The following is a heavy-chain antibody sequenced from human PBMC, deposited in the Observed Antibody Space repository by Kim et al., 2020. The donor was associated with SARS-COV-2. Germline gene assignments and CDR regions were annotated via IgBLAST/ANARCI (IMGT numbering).Heavy chain of an antibody. J-gene: IGHJ3*02. CDR2: VKGKSDGGTV. CDR1: GLIFDHTW. V-gene: IGHV3-15*01. D-gene: IGHD4-17*01. CDR3: TTAMREDYGSI. Sequence: GGSLRLSCAVSGLIFDHTWMSWFRQAPGKGLEWVGRVKGKSDGGTVKYAAPVQGRFTISRDDSRNTLYLQMSGLKSEDTAMYYCTTAMREDYGSIWGQGTMVTVSS.